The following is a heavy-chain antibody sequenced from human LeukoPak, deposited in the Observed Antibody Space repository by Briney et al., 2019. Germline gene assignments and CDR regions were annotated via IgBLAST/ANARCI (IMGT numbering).Heavy chain of an antibody. J-gene: IGHJ4*02. D-gene: IGHD3-10*01. Sequence: GGSLRLSCAVSGFTFSTYWMSWVRQAPGKGQEWVANIKTDGSEKYYVDSVKGRFTISRDNATNSLYLQMNSLRAEDTAVYYCARDWNGSGSPNDFWGQGTLVTVSS. CDR1: GFTFSTYW. CDR2: IKTDGSEK. V-gene: IGHV3-7*01. CDR3: ARDWNGSGSPNDF.